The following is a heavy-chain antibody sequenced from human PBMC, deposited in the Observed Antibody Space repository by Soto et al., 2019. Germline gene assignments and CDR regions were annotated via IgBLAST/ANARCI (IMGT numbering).Heavy chain of an antibody. D-gene: IGHD2-2*01. CDR1: GFTFSSYW. Sequence: GGSLRLSCAASGFTFSSYWMHWVRQAPGKGLVWVSRINSDGSSTSYAESVKGRFTISRDNAKNTLYLQMNSLRAEDTAVYYCARALPAKAHRYMDVWGKGTTVTVSS. CDR3: ARALPAKAHRYMDV. V-gene: IGHV3-74*01. J-gene: IGHJ6*03. CDR2: INSDGSST.